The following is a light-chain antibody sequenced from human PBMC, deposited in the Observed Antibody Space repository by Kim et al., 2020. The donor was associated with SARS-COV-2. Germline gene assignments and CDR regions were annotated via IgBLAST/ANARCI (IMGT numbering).Light chain of an antibody. Sequence: DIQMTQSPSTLSASIGDRVTITCRASERISKWLAWYQKKPGKAPNLLIYKASSLKSGVPSRFSGTGSGTDFTLTISSLQPDDSATYFCQQYNSDPYTFGQGTKVDIK. CDR3: QQYNSDPYT. CDR2: KAS. CDR1: ERISKW. J-gene: IGKJ2*01. V-gene: IGKV1-5*03.